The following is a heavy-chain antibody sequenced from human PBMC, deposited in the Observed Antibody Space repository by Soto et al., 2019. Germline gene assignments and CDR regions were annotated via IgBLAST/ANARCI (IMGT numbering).Heavy chain of an antibody. V-gene: IGHV1-18*01. J-gene: IGHJ6*02. CDR2: ISGYNANT. CDR3: ARDTQVAGRSFYYYGMDV. D-gene: IGHD3-10*01. Sequence: QVQLVQSGTEVKKPGASVKVSCKASGYTFTSYGISWVRQAPGQGLEWMGWISGYNANTHYAQNVQGRVTMTTDTSTTTAYMELRSLRSDDTAVYYCARDTQVAGRSFYYYGMDVWGQGTTVTVSS. CDR1: GYTFTSYG.